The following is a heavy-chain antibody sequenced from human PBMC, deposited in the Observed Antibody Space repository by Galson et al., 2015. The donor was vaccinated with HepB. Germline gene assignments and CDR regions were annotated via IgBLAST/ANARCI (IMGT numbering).Heavy chain of an antibody. D-gene: IGHD4-11*01. V-gene: IGHV3-9*01. CDR3: AKDKGGNDYSNYVGAFDI. CDR1: GFTFDDYA. J-gene: IGHJ3*02. Sequence: SLRLSCAASGFTFDDYAMHWVRQAPGKGLEWVSGISWNSGSIGYADSVKGRFTISRDNAKTSLYLQMNSLRAEDTALYYCAKDKGGNDYSNYVGAFDIWGQGTMVTVSS. CDR2: ISWNSGSI.